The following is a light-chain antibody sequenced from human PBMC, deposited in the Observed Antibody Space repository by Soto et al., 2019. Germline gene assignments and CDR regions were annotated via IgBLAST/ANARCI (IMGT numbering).Light chain of an antibody. J-gene: IGLJ2*01. CDR3: SSYAGSNNYVG. CDR2: EVS. V-gene: IGLV2-8*01. Sequence: QSALTQPPSASGSPGQSVTISCTGTSSDVGAYNYVSWYQQHPGKAPKLMIYEVSKRPSGVPDRFSGSKSGNTASLTVSGLQAEDEADYYCSSYAGSNNYVGFGGGTKLTVL. CDR1: SSDVGAYNY.